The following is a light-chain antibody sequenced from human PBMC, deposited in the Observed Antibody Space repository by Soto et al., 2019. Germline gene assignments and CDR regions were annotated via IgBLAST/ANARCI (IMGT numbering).Light chain of an antibody. V-gene: IGLV2-8*01. CDR1: SSDVGGYNY. Sequence: QSVLTQPPSASGSPGQSVTISCTGTSSDVGGYNYVSWYQQHPGKAPKLMIYEVSKRPSGVPDRLSGSKSGNTASLTVSGLKVVYEGEDSCVSYVGSDTLVFGGGAEL. J-gene: IGLJ3*02. CDR2: EVS. CDR3: VSYVGSDTLV.